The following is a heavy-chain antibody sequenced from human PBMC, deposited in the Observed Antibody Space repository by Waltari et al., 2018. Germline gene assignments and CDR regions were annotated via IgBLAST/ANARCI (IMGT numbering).Heavy chain of an antibody. CDR2: IYHSGST. Sequence: QMQLQESGPGLVKPSETLSLTCAVSGYSISSGYYWGWIRQPPGKGLEWIGSIYHSGSTYYNPSLKSRVTISVDTSKNQFSLKLSSVTAADTAVYYCATPSGNFDYWGQGTLVTVSS. CDR1: GYSISSGYY. V-gene: IGHV4-38-2*01. J-gene: IGHJ4*02. D-gene: IGHD3-10*01. CDR3: ATPSGNFDY.